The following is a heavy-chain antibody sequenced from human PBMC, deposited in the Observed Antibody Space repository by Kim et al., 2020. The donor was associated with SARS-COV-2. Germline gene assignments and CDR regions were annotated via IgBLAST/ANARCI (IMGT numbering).Heavy chain of an antibody. CDR3: ARHPSNSYYYDSSGYGAFDI. V-gene: IGHV5-10-1*01. Sequence: GESLKISCKGSGYSFTSYWISWVRQLPGKGMEWLRRIDPSDSYTNYSPSFQGHVTISADNSISTAYLQWNSLKASDTAMHYCARHPSNSYYYDSSGYGAFDIWGQGTMVTVS. J-gene: IGHJ3*02. D-gene: IGHD3-22*01. CDR1: GYSFTSYW. CDR2: IDPSDSYT.